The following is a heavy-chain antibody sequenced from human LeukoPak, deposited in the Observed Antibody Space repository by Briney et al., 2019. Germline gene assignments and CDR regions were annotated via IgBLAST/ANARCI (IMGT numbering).Heavy chain of an antibody. Sequence: ASVKVSCKASGYTFTSYDISWVRQATGQGLEWMGWMNPNSGNTGYAQKFQGRVTMTRNTSISTAYMELSSLRSEDTAVYYCARDGRIAVAGKGERNWFDPWGQGTLVTVSS. J-gene: IGHJ5*02. D-gene: IGHD6-19*01. V-gene: IGHV1-8*01. CDR1: GYTFTSYD. CDR3: ARDGRIAVAGKGERNWFDP. CDR2: MNPNSGNT.